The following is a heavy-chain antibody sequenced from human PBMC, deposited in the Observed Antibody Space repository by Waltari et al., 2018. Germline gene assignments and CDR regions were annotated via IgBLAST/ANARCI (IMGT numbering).Heavy chain of an antibody. D-gene: IGHD6-6*01. CDR3: ARHPEQLVGYWYFDL. CDR2: IYHSGST. Sequence: QVQLQESGPGLVKPSETLSLTCDVSGYSISSGYYWGWIQQPPGKGLEWIGSIYHSGSTYQNPSLKSRLTISLDTSKNQFSLKLSSVTDADTAVFYCARHPEQLVGYWYFDLWGRGTLVTVSS. J-gene: IGHJ2*01. V-gene: IGHV4-38-2*01. CDR1: GYSISSGYY.